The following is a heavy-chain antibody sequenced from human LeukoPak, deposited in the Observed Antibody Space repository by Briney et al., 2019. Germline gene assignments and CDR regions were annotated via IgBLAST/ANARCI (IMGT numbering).Heavy chain of an antibody. V-gene: IGHV5-51*01. Sequence: GESLKISCKGSGYSFASYWIGWVRQMPGKGLEWMGIIDPGDYDTRYSPSFQGQVTISADKAISTAYLQWSSLKASDTAMYYCARRGGAYCGGDCYHPIDYWGQGTLVTVSS. CDR1: GYSFASYW. J-gene: IGHJ4*02. CDR3: ARRGGAYCGGDCYHPIDY. CDR2: IDPGDYDT. D-gene: IGHD2-21*02.